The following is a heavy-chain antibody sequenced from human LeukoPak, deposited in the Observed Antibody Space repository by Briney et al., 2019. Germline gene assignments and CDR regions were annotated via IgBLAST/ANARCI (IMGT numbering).Heavy chain of an antibody. J-gene: IGHJ4*02. CDR1: GGSFSGYY. Sequence: KSSETLSLTCAVYGGSFSGYYWSWIRQPPGKGLEWIGEINHSGSTNYNPSLKSRVTISVDTSKNQFSLKLSSVTAADTAVYYCETSSQADYDILTGYYSFDYWGQGTLVTVSS. CDR3: ETSSQADYDILTGYYSFDY. CDR2: INHSGST. V-gene: IGHV4-34*01. D-gene: IGHD3-9*01.